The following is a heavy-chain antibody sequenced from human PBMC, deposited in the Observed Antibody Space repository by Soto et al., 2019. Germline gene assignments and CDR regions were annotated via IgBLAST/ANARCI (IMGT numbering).Heavy chain of an antibody. CDR3: ARDTPKNWNYYYGMDV. Sequence: PSETLSLTCTVSGGSISSGDYYWSWIRHPPGKGLEWIGYIYYSGSTYYNPSLKSRVTISVDTSKNQFSLKLSSVTAADTAVYYCARDTPKNWNYYYGMDVWGQGTTVTVSS. CDR1: GGSISSGDYY. CDR2: IYYSGST. V-gene: IGHV4-30-4*01. D-gene: IGHD1-1*01. J-gene: IGHJ6*02.